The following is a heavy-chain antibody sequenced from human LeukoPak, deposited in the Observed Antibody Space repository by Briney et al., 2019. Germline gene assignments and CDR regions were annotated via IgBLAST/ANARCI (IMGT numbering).Heavy chain of an antibody. CDR1: GFTFSSYG. CDR3: AKDTEWITMIPAPFDI. Sequence: GGSLRLSCAASGFTFSSYGMHWVRQAPGKGLEWVAFIRYDGSNKYYADSVTGRFTISRDNSKNTLYLQMNSLRAEDTAVYYFAKDTEWITMIPAPFDIWGQGTMVTVSS. J-gene: IGHJ3*02. V-gene: IGHV3-30*02. D-gene: IGHD3-22*01. CDR2: IRYDGSNK.